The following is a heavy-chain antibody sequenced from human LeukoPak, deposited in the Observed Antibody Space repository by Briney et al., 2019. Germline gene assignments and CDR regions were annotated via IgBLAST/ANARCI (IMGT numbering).Heavy chain of an antibody. D-gene: IGHD2-15*01. CDR3: ARGGYCSGGSCYPRGAFGI. CDR1: GFTLSNHA. CDR2: IYSGGST. J-gene: IGHJ3*02. V-gene: IGHV3-66*01. Sequence: GGSLRLSCAASGFTLSNHAMIWVRQAPGKGLEWVSVIYSGGSTYYADSVKGRFTISRDNSKNTLYLQMNSLRAEDTAVYYCARGGYCSGGSCYPRGAFGIWGQGTMVTVSS.